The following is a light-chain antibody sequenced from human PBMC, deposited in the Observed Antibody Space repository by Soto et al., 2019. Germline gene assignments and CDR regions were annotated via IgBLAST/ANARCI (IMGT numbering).Light chain of an antibody. J-gene: IGKJ5*01. CDR1: QDISNY. CDR3: QQYNNWPPIT. V-gene: IGKV1-33*01. CDR2: DAF. Sequence: DIQMTQSPSSLSASVGDSVTITCQASQDISNYLNWYQQKPGKAPKLLIYDAFNLETGVPSRFSGGGSGTDFTLSISSLQPEDFAVYFCQQYNNWPPITFGQGTRLEIK.